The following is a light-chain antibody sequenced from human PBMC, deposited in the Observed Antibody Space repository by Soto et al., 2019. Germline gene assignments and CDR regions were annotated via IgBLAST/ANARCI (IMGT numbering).Light chain of an antibody. V-gene: IGLV2-14*03. Sequence: QSVLTQPASWSGFPGQSITFPCNGTSSDVGGYSYISWYQHNPGRAPKLMIYDVSNRPSGVSDRFSGSKSGNTASLTISRLQAEDETDYYCSSYTTSSTYVFGSGTKVTVL. CDR1: SSDVGGYSY. CDR3: SSYTTSSTYV. J-gene: IGLJ1*01. CDR2: DVS.